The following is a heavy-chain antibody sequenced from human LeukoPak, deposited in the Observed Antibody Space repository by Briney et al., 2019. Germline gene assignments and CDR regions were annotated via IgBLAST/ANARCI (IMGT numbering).Heavy chain of an antibody. CDR3: ARRPYGGNFDY. CDR1: GGSISSYY. D-gene: IGHD3-16*01. CDR2: IYYSGST. J-gene: IGHJ4*02. V-gene: IGHV4-59*08. Sequence: SETLSLTCTVSGGSISSYYWCWIRQPPGKGLEWIGYIYYSGSTNYNPSLKSRVTISVDTSKNQLSLELSSVTAADTAVYYCARRPYGGNFDYWGQGTLVSVSS.